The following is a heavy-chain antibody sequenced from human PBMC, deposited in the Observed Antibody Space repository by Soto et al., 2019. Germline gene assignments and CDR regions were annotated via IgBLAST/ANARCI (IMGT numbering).Heavy chain of an antibody. CDR3: ARGISLIMAAPGY. CDR2: VSPYNGNA. J-gene: IGHJ4*02. D-gene: IGHD3-22*01. V-gene: IGHV1-18*04. CDR1: GYTFSNYA. Sequence: QVQLVQSGAEVNKPGASVKISCKTSGYTFSNYAISWVRQTPGQGLEWMGWVSPYNGNANYTQKFQGRVTMTTDTSTATAHMELTSLRSDDTAMYYCARGISLIMAAPGYWGQGTLVTVSS.